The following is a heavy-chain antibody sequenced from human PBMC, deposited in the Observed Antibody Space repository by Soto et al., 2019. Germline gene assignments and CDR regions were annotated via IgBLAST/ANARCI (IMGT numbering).Heavy chain of an antibody. J-gene: IGHJ6*02. CDR1: GFTFSSYG. CDR3: AKDYHDFGRVGGMDV. D-gene: IGHD3-3*01. CDR2: ISYDGSNK. V-gene: IGHV3-30*18. Sequence: QVQLVESGGGVVQPGRSLRLSCAASGFTFSSYGMHWVRQAPGKGLEWVAVISYDGSNKYYADSVKGRFTISRDNSKNTLYLQMNSLRAEDTAVYYCAKDYHDFGRVGGMDVWGQGTTVTVSS.